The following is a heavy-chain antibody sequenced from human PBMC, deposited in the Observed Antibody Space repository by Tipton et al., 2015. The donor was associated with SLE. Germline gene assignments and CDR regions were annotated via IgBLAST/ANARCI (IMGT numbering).Heavy chain of an antibody. D-gene: IGHD6-13*01. CDR2: INHSGST. CDR3: ARAQRLVRWFDP. CDR1: GGSFSGYY. V-gene: IGHV4-34*01. Sequence: TLSLTCAVYGGSFSGYYWSWIRQPPGKGLEWIGEINHSGSTNYNPSLKSRVTISVDTSKKQFSLKVSSATAADTAVYYCARAQRLVRWFDPWGQGTLVTVSS. J-gene: IGHJ5*02.